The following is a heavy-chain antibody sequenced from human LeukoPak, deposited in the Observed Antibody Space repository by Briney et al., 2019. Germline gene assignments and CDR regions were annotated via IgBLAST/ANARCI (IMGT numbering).Heavy chain of an antibody. J-gene: IGHJ6*03. D-gene: IGHD3-16*01. V-gene: IGHV3-48*01. CDR2: ISSSSGTI. Sequence: GGSLRLSCAASGFTFSSYWMNWVRQAPGKGLEWVSYISSSSGTIYYADSVKGRFTISRDNAKNSLYLQMNSLRAEDTAVYYCARRSEFGVLYYMDVWGKGTTVTVSS. CDR3: ARRSEFGVLYYMDV. CDR1: GFTFSSYW.